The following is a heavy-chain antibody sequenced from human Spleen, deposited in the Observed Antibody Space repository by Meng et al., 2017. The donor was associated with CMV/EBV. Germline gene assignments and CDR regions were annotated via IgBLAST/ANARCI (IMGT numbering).Heavy chain of an antibody. CDR3: ARHFGSDSSWLNNWFDP. V-gene: IGHV5-51*01. Sequence: GESLKISCKGSGYSFTSYWIGWVRQMPGKGLEWMGIIYPDDSDTRYSPSFQGQVTFSADKSISTAYLRWSSLKASDTAMYYCARHFGSDSSWLNNWFDPWGQGTLVTVSS. D-gene: IGHD6-13*01. J-gene: IGHJ5*02. CDR2: IYPDDSDT. CDR1: GYSFTSYW.